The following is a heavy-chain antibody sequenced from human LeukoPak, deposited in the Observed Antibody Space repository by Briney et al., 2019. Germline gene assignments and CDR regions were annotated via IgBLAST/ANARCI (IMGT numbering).Heavy chain of an antibody. CDR3: AKDGGRWLQLLYYFDY. V-gene: IGHV3-21*01. CDR2: ISSSSSYI. CDR1: GFTFSSYS. D-gene: IGHD5-24*01. J-gene: IGHJ4*02. Sequence: GGSLRLSCAASGFTFSSYSMNWVRQAPGKGLEWVSSISSSSSYIYYADSVKGRFTISRDNSKNTLYLQMNSLRAEDTAVYYCAKDGGRWLQLLYYFDYWGQGTLVTVSS.